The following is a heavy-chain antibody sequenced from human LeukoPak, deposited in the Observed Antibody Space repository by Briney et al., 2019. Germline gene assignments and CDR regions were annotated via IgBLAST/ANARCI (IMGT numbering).Heavy chain of an antibody. D-gene: IGHD1-1*01. Sequence: EASVKVSCKASGGTFGSYAISWVRQAPGQGLEWMGGIIPIFGTANYAQKFQGRVTITADESTSTAYMELSSLRSEDTAVYYCARAPVQLELNYYYYGMDVWGQGTTVTVSS. CDR3: ARAPVQLELNYYYYGMDV. J-gene: IGHJ6*02. CDR1: GGTFGSYA. CDR2: IIPIFGTA. V-gene: IGHV1-69*13.